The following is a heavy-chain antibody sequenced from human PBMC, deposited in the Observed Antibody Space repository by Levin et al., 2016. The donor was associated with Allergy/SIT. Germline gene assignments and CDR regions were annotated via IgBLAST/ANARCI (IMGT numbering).Heavy chain of an antibody. D-gene: IGHD7-27*01. CDR2: IYYSGST. Sequence: WIRQPPGKGLEWIGSIYYSGSTYYNPSLKSRVTISVDTSKNQFSLKLSSVTAADTAVYYCAPMGRTGELWLDHWGQGTLVTAPQ. J-gene: IGHJ4*02. CDR3: APMGRTGELWLDH. V-gene: IGHV4-39*01.